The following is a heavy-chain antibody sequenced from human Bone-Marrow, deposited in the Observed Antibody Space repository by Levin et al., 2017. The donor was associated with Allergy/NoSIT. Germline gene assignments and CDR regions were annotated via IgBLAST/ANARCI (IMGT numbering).Heavy chain of an antibody. V-gene: IGHV3-74*01. J-gene: IGHJ6*02. Sequence: GGSLRLSCAASGFTFSSYWMHWVRQAPGKGLVWVSRINSDGSSTSYADSVKGRFTISRDNAKNTLYLQMNSLRAEDTAVYYCARAEILYSYGRTHYGMDVWGQGTTVTVSS. D-gene: IGHD5-18*01. CDR2: INSDGSST. CDR3: ARAEILYSYGRTHYGMDV. CDR1: GFTFSSYW.